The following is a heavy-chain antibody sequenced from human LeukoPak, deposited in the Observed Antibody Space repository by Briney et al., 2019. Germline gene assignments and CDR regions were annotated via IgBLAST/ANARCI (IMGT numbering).Heavy chain of an antibody. CDR1: GGSFSGYY. CDR3: ARQRITMIVVVRRGFDP. Sequence: PSETLSLTCAVYGGSFSGYYWSWIRQPPGKGLEWIGEINHSGSTNYNPSLKSRVTISVDTSKNQFSLELSSVTAADTAVYYCARQRITMIVVVRRGFDPWGQGTLVTVSS. CDR2: INHSGST. J-gene: IGHJ5*02. D-gene: IGHD3-22*01. V-gene: IGHV4-34*01.